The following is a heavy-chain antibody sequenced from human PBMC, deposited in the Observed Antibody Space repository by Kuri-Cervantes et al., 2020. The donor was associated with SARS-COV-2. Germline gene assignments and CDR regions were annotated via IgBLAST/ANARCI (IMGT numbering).Heavy chain of an antibody. V-gene: IGHV4-59*01. D-gene: IGHD3-22*01. CDR2: IHYSGTT. J-gene: IGHJ4*02. CDR1: GGPISSYY. CDR3: ARGSYDSSGCYFEDY. Sequence: SETLSLTFTVSGGPISSYYWSWIRQPPGKGLEWMGYIHYSGTTTYSPSLKSRLTISVDTPKNQFSLEVTSVTAADTAVYYCARGSYDSSGCYFEDYWGQGTLVTVSS.